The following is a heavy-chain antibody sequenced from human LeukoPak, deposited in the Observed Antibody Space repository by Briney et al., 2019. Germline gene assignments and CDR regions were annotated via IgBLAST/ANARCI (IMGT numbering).Heavy chain of an antibody. CDR1: GFTFSTYA. CDR2: LSYDGSNK. Sequence: GGSLRLSCAASGFTFSTYAMHWVRQAPGKGLEWVAVLSYDGSNKYCADSVRGRFTISRDNSKNTLYLQMNSLRAEDTAVYYCARYHRDGYNYYFDYWGQGTLVTVSS. J-gene: IGHJ4*02. CDR3: ARYHRDGYNYYFDY. D-gene: IGHD5-24*01. V-gene: IGHV3-30-3*01.